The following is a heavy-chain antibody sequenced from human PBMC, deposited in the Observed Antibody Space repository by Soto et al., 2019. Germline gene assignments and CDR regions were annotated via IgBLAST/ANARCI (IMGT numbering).Heavy chain of an antibody. J-gene: IGHJ4*02. CDR2: IIPIFGTA. D-gene: IGHD2-15*01. V-gene: IGHV1-69*12. Sequence: QVQLVQSGAEVKKPGSSVKVSCKASGGTFSSYAISWVRQAPGQGLEWMGGIIPIFGTANYAQKFQGRVTNTADESTSTAYMELSSLRSEDTAVYYCARVPINPRGYCSGGSCYSWGQGTLVTVSS. CDR3: ARVPINPRGYCSGGSCYS. CDR1: GGTFSSYA.